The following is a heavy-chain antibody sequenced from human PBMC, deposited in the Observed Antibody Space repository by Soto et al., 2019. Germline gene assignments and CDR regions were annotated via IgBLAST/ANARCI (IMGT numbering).Heavy chain of an antibody. CDR3: ARGTERVLVAGSAFDI. CDR2: ISSNGGST. D-gene: IGHD2-8*01. CDR1: GLTISSYA. Sequence: PWGPLRHSCTASGLTISSYAMHWVRPAPGKGLEYVSAISSNGGSTYYANSVKGRFTISRDNSKNTLYLQMGSLRAEDMAVYYCARGTERVLVAGSAFDIWGKGTMVTVSS. J-gene: IGHJ3*02. V-gene: IGHV3-64*01.